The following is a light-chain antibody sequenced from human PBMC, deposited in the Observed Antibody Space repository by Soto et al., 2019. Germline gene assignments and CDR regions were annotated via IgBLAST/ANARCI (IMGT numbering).Light chain of an antibody. CDR3: QQYNNWPPYT. CDR2: GAA. V-gene: IGKV3-15*01. CDR1: QSVRSN. Sequence: EIVMTQSPATLSVSPGERATLSCGASQSVRSNVAWYQQKAGQAPRLLIYGAATRATGIPARFSGSGSGTEFTLTISSLQSEDFAVYFCQQYNNWPPYTFGQGTKLEIK. J-gene: IGKJ2*01.